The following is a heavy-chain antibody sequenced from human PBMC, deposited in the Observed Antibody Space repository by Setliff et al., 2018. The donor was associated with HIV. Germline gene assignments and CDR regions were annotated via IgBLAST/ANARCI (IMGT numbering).Heavy chain of an antibody. V-gene: IGHV1-2*06. CDR2: INPNSGGT. Sequence: GASVKVSCKASGYTFTGFYMHWVRQAPGQGLEWMGRINPNSGGTNYAQKFQGRVTMTRDTSITTAYMELSRLRSDDTAVYYCARGSTAVNYYYYYMDVWGKGTTVTVSS. CDR1: GYTFTGFY. J-gene: IGHJ6*03. D-gene: IGHD2-2*01. CDR3: ARGSTAVNYYYYYMDV.